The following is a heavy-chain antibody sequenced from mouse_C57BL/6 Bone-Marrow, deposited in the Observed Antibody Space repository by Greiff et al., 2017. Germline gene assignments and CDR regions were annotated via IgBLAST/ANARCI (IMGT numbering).Heavy chain of an antibody. V-gene: IGHV5-4*01. Sequence: EVQVVESGGGLVKPGGSLKLSCAASGFTFSSYAMSWVRQTPEKRLEWVATISDGGSYTYYPDNVKGRFTISRDNAKNNLYLQMSHLKSEDTAMYYCARVPDYDGFAYWGQGTLVTVSA. CDR3: ARVPDYDGFAY. CDR2: ISDGGSYT. D-gene: IGHD2-4*01. J-gene: IGHJ3*01. CDR1: GFTFSSYA.